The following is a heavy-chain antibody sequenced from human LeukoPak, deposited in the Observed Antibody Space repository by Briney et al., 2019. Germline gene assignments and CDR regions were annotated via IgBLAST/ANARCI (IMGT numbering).Heavy chain of an antibody. CDR2: MNPNSGNT. J-gene: IGHJ3*02. V-gene: IGHV1-8*03. Sequence: GASVKVSCKASGYTFTSYDINWVRQATGQGLEWMGWMNPNSGNTGYAQKFQGRVTITRNTSISTAYMELSSLRSEDTAVYYCARGPLTDIVVVPASSLRAGAFDIWGQGTMVTVSS. CDR3: ARGPLTDIVVVPASSLRAGAFDI. D-gene: IGHD2-2*01. CDR1: GYTFTSYD.